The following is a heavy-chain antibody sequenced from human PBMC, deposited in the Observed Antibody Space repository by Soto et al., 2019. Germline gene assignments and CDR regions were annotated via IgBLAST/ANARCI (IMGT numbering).Heavy chain of an antibody. CDR2: ISSSSSYT. V-gene: IGHV3-11*03. Sequence: PGGSLRLSCAASGFTFSDYYMSWIRQAPGKGLEWVSYISSSSSYTNYADSVKGRFTISRDNAKNSLYLQMNSLRAEDTAVYYCARIDSGTYDILTGYPPPHAFDIWGQGTMVTVSS. D-gene: IGHD3-9*01. CDR1: GFTFSDYY. CDR3: ARIDSGTYDILTGYPPPHAFDI. J-gene: IGHJ3*02.